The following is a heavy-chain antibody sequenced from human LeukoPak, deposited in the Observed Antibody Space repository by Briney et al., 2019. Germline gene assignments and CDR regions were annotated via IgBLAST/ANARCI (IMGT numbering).Heavy chain of an antibody. CDR2: ISSSGSTI. Sequence: GGSLRLSCAASGFTFSSYEMNWVRQAPGKGLEWVSYISSSGSTIYYADSVKGRFTISRDNAKNSLYLQMNSLRAEDTAVYYCARAMVRGTRGYNWFDPWGQGTLVTVSS. J-gene: IGHJ5*02. CDR1: GFTFSSYE. CDR3: ARAMVRGTRGYNWFDP. V-gene: IGHV3-48*03. D-gene: IGHD3-10*01.